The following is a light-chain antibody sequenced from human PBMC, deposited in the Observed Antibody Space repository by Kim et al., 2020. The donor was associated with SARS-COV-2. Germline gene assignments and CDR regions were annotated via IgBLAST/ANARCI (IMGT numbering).Light chain of an antibody. CDR1: QSLLHINGNNY. V-gene: IGKV2-28*01. Sequence: EAASSSFRSSQSLLHINGNNYLDWYLKKPVQSPQLLIYLGSNRASGVPDRFSGSGSGTDFTLKISRVEAEDVGVYYCMQALQTLRSFGQGTKLEIK. CDR2: LGS. CDR3: MQALQTLRS. J-gene: IGKJ2*03.